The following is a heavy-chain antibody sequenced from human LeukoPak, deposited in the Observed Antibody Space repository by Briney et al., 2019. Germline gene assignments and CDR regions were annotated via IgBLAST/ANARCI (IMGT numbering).Heavy chain of an antibody. V-gene: IGHV4-59*01. CDR1: GGSFSGYY. J-gene: IGHJ4*02. CDR2: IYYSGST. CDR3: ARGLRTQSFDY. Sequence: PSETLSLTCAVYGGSFSGYYWSWLRQPPGKGLEWIGYIYYSGSTNYNPSLKSRVTISVDTSKNQFSLKLSSVTAADTAVYYCARGLRTQSFDYWGQGTLVTVSS.